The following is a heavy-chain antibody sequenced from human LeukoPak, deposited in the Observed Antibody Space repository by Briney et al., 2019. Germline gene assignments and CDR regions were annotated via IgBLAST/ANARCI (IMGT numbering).Heavy chain of an antibody. CDR1: GGSISSYY. J-gene: IGHJ6*03. V-gene: IGHV4-59*01. CDR2: IYYSGST. Sequence: SETLSLTCSVSGGSISSYYWSWIRQPPGKGLEWIGYIYYSGSTNYNPSLKSRVTISVDTSKNQFSLKLSSVTAADTAVYYCARDGRYYDWAGYYYYYMDVWGKGTTVTISS. D-gene: IGHD3-22*01. CDR3: ARDGRYYDWAGYYYYYMDV.